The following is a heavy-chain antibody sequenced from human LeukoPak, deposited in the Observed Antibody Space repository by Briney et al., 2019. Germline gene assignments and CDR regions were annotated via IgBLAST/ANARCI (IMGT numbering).Heavy chain of an antibody. CDR3: ARVGRYCSGGSCYDTHYYYMDV. V-gene: IGHV4-39*01. D-gene: IGHD2-15*01. CDR1: GGSISSSSYY. J-gene: IGHJ6*03. Sequence: PSETLSLTCTVSGGSISSSSYYWGWIRQPPGKGLEWIGSIYYSGSTYYNPSLKSRVTISVDTSKNQFSLKLSSVTAADTAVYYCARVGRYCSGGSCYDTHYYYMDVWGKGTTVTVSS. CDR2: IYYSGST.